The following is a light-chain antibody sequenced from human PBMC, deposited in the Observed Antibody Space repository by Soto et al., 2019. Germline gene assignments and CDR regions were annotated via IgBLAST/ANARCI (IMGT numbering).Light chain of an antibody. CDR3: QQYNNWPPYT. CDR1: QNIGSN. V-gene: IGKV3-15*01. Sequence: EVVMTQSPATLSASPGERVILSCRASQNIGSNLAWYQQRPGQAPRLLMYGASTRATETPARFSGSGSATDFTLTISSLQSEDFAVYYCQQYNNWPPYTFGQGTKLEL. J-gene: IGKJ2*01. CDR2: GAS.